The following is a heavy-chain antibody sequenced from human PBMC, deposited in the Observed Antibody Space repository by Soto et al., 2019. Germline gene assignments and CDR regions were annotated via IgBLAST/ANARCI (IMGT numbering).Heavy chain of an antibody. Sequence: ASVKVSCKASGYTFTTYAIHWVRLAPLRVPKWLVWINTVKGNTRYSQNFQGRVTITRDTSADTSFLELTSLTSEDWAVYFCARDPSLVSDSDARTDWAGFESWGLGTMVTVSS. D-gene: IGHD3-9*01. V-gene: IGHV1-3*04. CDR3: ARDPSLVSDSDARTDWAGFES. CDR1: GYTFTTYA. CDR2: INTVKGNT. J-gene: IGHJ4*02.